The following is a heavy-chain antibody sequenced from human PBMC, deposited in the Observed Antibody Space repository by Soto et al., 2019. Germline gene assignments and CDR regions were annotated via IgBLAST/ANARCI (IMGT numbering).Heavy chain of an antibody. V-gene: IGHV4-31*02. Sequence: SVTLSLRWTVSCGSIGSLGYYRSWIRQHPGKGLEWIGYIYYSGSTYYNPSLKSRVTISVDTSKNQFSLKLSSVTAADTAVYYCAIDLGGSGSANSDYYYGMDVWGQGTTVTVSS. CDR3: AIDLGGSGSANSDYYYGMDV. CDR2: IYYSGST. D-gene: IGHD3-10*01. CDR1: CGSIGSLGYY. J-gene: IGHJ6*02.